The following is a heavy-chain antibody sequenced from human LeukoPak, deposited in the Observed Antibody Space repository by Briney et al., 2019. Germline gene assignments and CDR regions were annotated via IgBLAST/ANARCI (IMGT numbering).Heavy chain of an antibody. Sequence: SETLSLTCAVYGGSFSGYYWSWIRQPPGKGLEWIGEINHSGSTNYNPSLKSRVTISVDTSKNQFSLKLSSVTAADTAVYYCARGPLGLPLLRGGWFDPWGQGTLVTVSS. J-gene: IGHJ5*02. CDR3: ARGPLGLPLLRGGWFDP. CDR1: GGSFSGYY. D-gene: IGHD2-21*01. CDR2: INHSGST. V-gene: IGHV4-34*01.